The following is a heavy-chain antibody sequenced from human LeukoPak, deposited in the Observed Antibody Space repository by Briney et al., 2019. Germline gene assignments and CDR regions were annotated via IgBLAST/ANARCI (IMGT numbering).Heavy chain of an antibody. D-gene: IGHD3-10*01. J-gene: IGHJ5*02. Sequence: PSETLSLTCAVSGYSISSGYYWGWIRQPPGKGLVWIGSIYHSGSTYYNPSLKSRVTISVDTSKNQFSLKLSSVTAADTAVYYCARDRSDGSGSYYGLGNNWFDPWGRGTLVTVSS. CDR3: ARDRSDGSGSYYGLGNNWFDP. CDR2: IYHSGST. CDR1: GYSISSGYY. V-gene: IGHV4-38-2*02.